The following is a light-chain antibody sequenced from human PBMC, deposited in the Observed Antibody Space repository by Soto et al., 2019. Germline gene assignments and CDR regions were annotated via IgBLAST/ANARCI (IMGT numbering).Light chain of an antibody. CDR1: QSVRNN. Sequence: EIVMTQSPATLSVSPGERATLSCRASQSVRNNLALYQQRPGQAPRLLIYGASTGATGIPDRFSGSGSGTEFTLTISNLQPEDLAVYYCQQYNSWPQAFGQGTKVEVK. CDR3: QQYNSWPQA. CDR2: GAS. V-gene: IGKV3-15*01. J-gene: IGKJ1*01.